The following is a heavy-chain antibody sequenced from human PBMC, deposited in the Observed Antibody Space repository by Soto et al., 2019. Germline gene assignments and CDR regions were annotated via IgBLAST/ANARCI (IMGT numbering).Heavy chain of an antibody. D-gene: IGHD6-6*01. CDR3: ARDRREYSSSSLLYYYYGMDV. Sequence: PSQTLSLTCVISGDSVSSNSAAWNWIRQSPSRGLEWLGRTYYRSKWYNDYAVSVKSRITINPDTSKNQFSLQLNSVTPEDTAVYYCARDRREYSSSSLLYYYYGMDVWGQGTTVTVSS. CDR1: GDSVSSNSAA. CDR2: TYYRSKWYN. J-gene: IGHJ6*02. V-gene: IGHV6-1*01.